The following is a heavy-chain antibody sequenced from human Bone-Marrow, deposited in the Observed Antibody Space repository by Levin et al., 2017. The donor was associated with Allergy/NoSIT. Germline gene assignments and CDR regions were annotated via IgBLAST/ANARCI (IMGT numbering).Heavy chain of an antibody. CDR2: ISGGAT. J-gene: IGHJ6*02. D-gene: IGHD3-3*01. Sequence: HPGGSLRLSCAASGVTVSDSAMNWVRQAPGKGLEWVSAISGGATYYADSVTGRFTISRDNSKNTMYVQMNSLRAEDTAIYYCAKRSATYYGMDVWGQGTTVTVSS. CDR1: GVTVSDSA. CDR3: AKRSATYYGMDV. V-gene: IGHV3-23*01.